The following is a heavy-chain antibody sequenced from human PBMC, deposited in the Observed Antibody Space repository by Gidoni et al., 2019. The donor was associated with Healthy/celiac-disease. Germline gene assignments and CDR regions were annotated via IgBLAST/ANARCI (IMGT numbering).Heavy chain of an antibody. D-gene: IGHD2-2*01. CDR3: ARGGCSSTSCSSDYYYYYYGMDV. V-gene: IGHV1-69*01. Sequence: QVQLVQSGAEVKKPGSSVTVSCKASGGTFSSYAISWVRQAPGQGLEWMGGIIPIFGTANYAQKFQGRVTITADESTSTAYMELSSLRSEDTAVYYCARGGCSSTSCSSDYYYYYYGMDVWGKGTTVTVSS. CDR2: IIPIFGTA. J-gene: IGHJ6*04. CDR1: GGTFSSYA.